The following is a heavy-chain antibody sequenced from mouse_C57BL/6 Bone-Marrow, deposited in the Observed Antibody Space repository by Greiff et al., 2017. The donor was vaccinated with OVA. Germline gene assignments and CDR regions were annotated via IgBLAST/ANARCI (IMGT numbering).Heavy chain of an antibody. V-gene: IGHV1-47*01. Sequence: VQLQESGAELVKPGASVKMSCKASGYTFTTYPIEWMKQNHGKSLEWIGNFHPYNDDTKYNEKFKGKATLTVEKSSSTVYLELSRLPSDDSAVYYCARRGTAQAHFDYWGQGTTLTVSS. CDR3: ARRGTAQAHFDY. J-gene: IGHJ2*01. CDR2: FHPYNDDT. CDR1: GYTFTTYP. D-gene: IGHD3-2*02.